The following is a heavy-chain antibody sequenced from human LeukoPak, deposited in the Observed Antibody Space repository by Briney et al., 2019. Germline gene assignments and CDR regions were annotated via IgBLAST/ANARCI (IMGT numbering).Heavy chain of an antibody. CDR1: GVSISNYY. D-gene: IGHD5-12*01. V-gene: IGHV4-59*01. CDR2: IYYSGGT. CDR3: AREGVAHNWFDP. Sequence: PSETLSLTCTVSGVSISNYYWSWIRQPPGKGLEYIGYIYYSGGTNYNPSLQSRVTISVDTSKNQFSLKLSSVTAADTAVYYCAREGVAHNWFDPWGQGTLVTVSS. J-gene: IGHJ5*02.